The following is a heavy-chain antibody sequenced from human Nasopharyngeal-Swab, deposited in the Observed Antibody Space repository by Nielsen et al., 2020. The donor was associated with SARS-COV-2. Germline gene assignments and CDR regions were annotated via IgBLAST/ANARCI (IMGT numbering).Heavy chain of an antibody. CDR3: ARTPFPNWGDYYYMDV. CDR1: GGSISSGDYY. Sequence: LRLSCTVSGGSISSGDYYWSWIRQPPGKGLEWIGYIYYSGSTYYNPSLKSRVTISVDTSKNQFSLKLSSVTAADTAVYYCARTPFPNWGDYYYMDVWGKGTTVTVSS. V-gene: IGHV4-30-4*08. J-gene: IGHJ6*03. D-gene: IGHD7-27*01. CDR2: IYYSGST.